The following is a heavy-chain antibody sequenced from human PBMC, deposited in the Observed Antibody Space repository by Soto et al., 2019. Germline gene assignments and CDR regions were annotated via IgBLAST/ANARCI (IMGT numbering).Heavy chain of an antibody. V-gene: IGHV4-34*01. D-gene: IGHD3-3*01. CDR2: INHSGST. CDR1: GGSFSGYY. J-gene: IGHJ4*02. Sequence: SETLSLTGAVYGGSFSGYYWSWIRQPPGKGLEWIGEINHSGSTNYNPSLKSRVTISVDTSKNQFSLKLSSVTAADTAVYYCARGSRYYDFWSGYYLDYWGQGTLVTVSS. CDR3: ARGSRYYDFWSGYYLDY.